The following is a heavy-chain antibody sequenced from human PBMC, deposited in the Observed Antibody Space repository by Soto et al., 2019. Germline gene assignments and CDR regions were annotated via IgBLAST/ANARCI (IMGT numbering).Heavy chain of an antibody. D-gene: IGHD2-8*01. CDR1: GFTFSDYY. V-gene: IGHV3-11*06. Sequence: QVQLVESGGGLVRPGRSLRLSCAASGFTFSDYYMSWIRQAPGKWLEGVSYISSASTYTNYADSVKGRFTISRDNANNSLYLLINSLRAEDTAVYYCARLVDCTDGVCSYGLDVWGQGTTVTVSS. J-gene: IGHJ6*02. CDR2: ISSASTYT. CDR3: ARLVDCTDGVCSYGLDV.